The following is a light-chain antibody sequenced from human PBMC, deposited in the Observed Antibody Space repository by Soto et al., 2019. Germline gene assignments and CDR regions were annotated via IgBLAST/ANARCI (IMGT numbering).Light chain of an antibody. V-gene: IGKV3-20*01. J-gene: IGKJ5*01. Sequence: EIVLTQSPGTLSLSPGERATLSCRASQSVSSSYLAWYQQKPGQAPRLLIYGTSSRATAIPDRFSGSGSGTDFTLTISRLEPEDFAVYYCQQYNKWPITFGQGTRLEIK. CDR2: GTS. CDR1: QSVSSSY. CDR3: QQYNKWPIT.